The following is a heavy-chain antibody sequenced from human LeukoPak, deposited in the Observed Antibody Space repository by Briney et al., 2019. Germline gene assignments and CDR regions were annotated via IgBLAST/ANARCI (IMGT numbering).Heavy chain of an antibody. J-gene: IGHJ4*02. V-gene: IGHV4-61*02. CDR1: GGSISSGSYY. D-gene: IGHD1-26*01. CDR3: ARDTSDYSGSYFDY. Sequence: PSETLSLTXTVSGGSISSGSYYWSWIRQPAGKGLEWIGRIYTSGSTNYNPSLKSRVTISVDTSKNQFSLKLSSVTAADTAVYYCARDTSDYSGSYFDYWGQGTLVTVSS. CDR2: IYTSGST.